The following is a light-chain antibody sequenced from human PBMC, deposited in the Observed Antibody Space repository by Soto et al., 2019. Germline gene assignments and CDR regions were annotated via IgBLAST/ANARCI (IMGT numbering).Light chain of an antibody. CDR1: QSISSY. Sequence: DIQMTQSPSSLSASVGDRVTITCRASQSISSYLNWYQQKPGKAPKLLIYAASSLQSGVPSRFNGSRSGTDFTLTISRLQPEDFATYYCQQSYSTPPWTFGQGTKVEIK. J-gene: IGKJ1*01. CDR2: AAS. V-gene: IGKV1-39*01. CDR3: QQSYSTPPWT.